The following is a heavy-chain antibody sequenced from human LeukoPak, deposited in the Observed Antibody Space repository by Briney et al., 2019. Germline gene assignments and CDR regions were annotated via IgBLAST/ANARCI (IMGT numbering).Heavy chain of an antibody. V-gene: IGHV3-21*01. CDR3: ARAGFDYCTNGVCEESSYYYYMDV. J-gene: IGHJ6*03. D-gene: IGHD2-8*01. CDR2: ISSSSSYI. CDR1: GCTFSSYS. Sequence: PGGSLRLSCAASGCTFSSYSMNWVRQAPGKGLEWVSSISSSSSYIYYADSVKGRFTISRDNAKNSLYLQMNSLRAEDTAVYYCARAGFDYCTNGVCEESSYYYYMDVWGKGTTVTVSS.